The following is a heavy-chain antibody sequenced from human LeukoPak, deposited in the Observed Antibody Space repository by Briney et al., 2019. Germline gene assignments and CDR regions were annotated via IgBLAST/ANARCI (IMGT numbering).Heavy chain of an antibody. CDR3: AKENYGSGSYATFDP. V-gene: IGHV3-23*01. J-gene: IGHJ5*02. D-gene: IGHD3-10*01. CDR2: ISGSGGST. Sequence: ISGSGGSTYYADSVKGRFTISRDNSKNTLYLQMNSLRAEDTAVYYCAKENYGSGSYATFDPWGQGTLVTVSS.